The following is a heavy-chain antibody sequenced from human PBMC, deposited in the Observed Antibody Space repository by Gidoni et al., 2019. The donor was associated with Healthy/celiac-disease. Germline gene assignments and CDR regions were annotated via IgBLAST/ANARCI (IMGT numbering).Heavy chain of an antibody. Sequence: EVQVVESGGGLVQPGGSLSLSCAASGFTFSSYWMHWVRQAPGKGLVWVSRINSDGSSTSYADSVKGRFTISRDNAKNTLYLQMNSLRAEDTAVYYCARDVSIAAHDDAFDIWGQGTMVTVSS. V-gene: IGHV3-74*01. CDR2: INSDGSST. D-gene: IGHD6-6*01. CDR1: GFTFSSYW. J-gene: IGHJ3*02. CDR3: ARDVSIAAHDDAFDI.